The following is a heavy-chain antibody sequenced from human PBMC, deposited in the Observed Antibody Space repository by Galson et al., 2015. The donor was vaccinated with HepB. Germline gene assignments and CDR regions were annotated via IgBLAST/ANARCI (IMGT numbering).Heavy chain of an antibody. V-gene: IGHV3-15*01. CDR3: TPRLFLEWLPDDY. CDR2: IKSKTDGGTT. D-gene: IGHD3-3*01. CDR1: GFTFSNAW. J-gene: IGHJ4*02. Sequence: SLRLSCAASGFTFSNAWMSWVRQAPGKGLEWVGRIKSKTDGGTTDYAAPVKGRFTISRDDSKNTLYLQMNSLKTEDTAVYYCTPRLFLEWLPDDYWGQGTLFAVSS.